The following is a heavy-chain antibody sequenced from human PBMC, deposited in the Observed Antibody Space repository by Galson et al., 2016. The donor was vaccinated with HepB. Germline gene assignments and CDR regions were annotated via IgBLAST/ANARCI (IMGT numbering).Heavy chain of an antibody. V-gene: IGHV1-46*01. D-gene: IGHD3-10*01. CDR2: INPRGGRT. J-gene: IGHJ2*01. Sequence: SVKVSCKASGYTFTNYYLHWVRQAPGHGPEWMGMINPRGGRTKYAQKFQGRVTLTTDTSSSAVFMELSSLKSDDTAVYYCARPLYGSGSPIGCWFFDLWGRGTLVIVSS. CDR3: ARPLYGSGSPIGCWFFDL. CDR1: GYTFTNYY.